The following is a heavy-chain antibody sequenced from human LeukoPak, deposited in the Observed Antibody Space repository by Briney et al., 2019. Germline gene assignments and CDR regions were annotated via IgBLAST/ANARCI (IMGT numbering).Heavy chain of an antibody. CDR2: IWYDGSNK. J-gene: IGHJ5*02. CDR1: GFTFSSYG. D-gene: IGHD3-22*01. V-gene: IGHV3-33*01. Sequence: GGSLRLSCAASGFTFSSYGMHWVRQAPGKGLEWVAVIWYDGSNKYYADSVKGRFTISRDNSKNTLYLQMNSLRVEDTAVYYCAGSGYYGTNWFDPWGQGTLVTVSS. CDR3: AGSGYYGTNWFDP.